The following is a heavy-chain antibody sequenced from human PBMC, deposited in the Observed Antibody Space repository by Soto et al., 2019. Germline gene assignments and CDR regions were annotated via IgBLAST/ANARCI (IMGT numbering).Heavy chain of an antibody. CDR1: GYTLTELS. J-gene: IGHJ4*02. D-gene: IGHD3-3*01. CDR3: TTGQRPIRFLEWLSRYYFDY. V-gene: IGHV1-24*01. CDR2: FDPEDGET. Sequence: QVPLVQSGAEVKKPGASVKVSCKVSGYTLTELSLHWVRQAPGKGLEWMGGFDPEDGETIYAQKFQGRVTMTEDTSTDTAYMELSSLRSEDTAVYYCTTGQRPIRFLEWLSRYYFDYWGQGTLVTVSS.